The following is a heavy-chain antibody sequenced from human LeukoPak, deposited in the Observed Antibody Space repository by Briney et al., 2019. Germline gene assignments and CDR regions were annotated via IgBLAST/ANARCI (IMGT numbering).Heavy chain of an antibody. CDR2: ISISSSTI. CDR3: ARGPPLFDP. Sequence: GGSQRLSCAGSGFTFSSYDMNWIRQAPGKGLEWVSYISISSSTIYYAESVKGRFTISRDNAKNSLYLQVNSLRAEDTAIYYCARGPPLFDPWGQGTLVTVSS. V-gene: IGHV3-48*01. CDR1: GFTFSSYD. J-gene: IGHJ5*02.